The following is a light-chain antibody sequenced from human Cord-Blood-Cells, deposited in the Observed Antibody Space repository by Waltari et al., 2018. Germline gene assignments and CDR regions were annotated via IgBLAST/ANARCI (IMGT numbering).Light chain of an antibody. CDR3: QQGNKHPLT. J-gene: IGKJ4*01. CDR1: EGIDNY. CDR2: YAS. V-gene: IGKV6-21*02. Sequence: VMTQSPAFLSVTPGEKVTITCQASEGIDNYLYWYQQKPDQAPKLLIKYASQSISGVPSRFSGSGSGTDFTFTISSLEAEDAATYYCQQGNKHPLTFGGGTKVEIK.